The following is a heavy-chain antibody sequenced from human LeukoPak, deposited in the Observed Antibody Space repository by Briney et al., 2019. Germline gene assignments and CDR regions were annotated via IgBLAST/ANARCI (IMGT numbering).Heavy chain of an antibody. CDR2: IYYSGST. CDR3: ARVCPRTVVAALYNWFDP. CDR1: GGSISSYY. J-gene: IGHJ5*02. D-gene: IGHD2-15*01. V-gene: IGHV4-59*01. Sequence: PSETLSLTCTVSGGSISSYYWSWVRQPPGKGLEWIGYIYYSGSTNYNPSLKSRVTISVDTSKNQFSLKLSSVTAADTAVYYCARVCPRTVVAALYNWFDPWGQGTLVTVSS.